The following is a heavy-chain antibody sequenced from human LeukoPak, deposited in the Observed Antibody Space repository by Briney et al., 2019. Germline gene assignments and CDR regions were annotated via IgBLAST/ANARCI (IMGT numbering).Heavy chain of an antibody. CDR3: AREAFPGVAATPSGP. J-gene: IGHJ5*02. Sequence: ASVKVSCKASGYTFTSYYMHWVRQAPGQGLEWMGIINPSGGSTSYAQKFQGRVTMTRDMSTSTAYMELRSLRSDDTAVYYCAREAFPGVAATPSGPWGQGTLVTVSS. D-gene: IGHD2-15*01. CDR1: GYTFTSYY. CDR2: INPSGGST. V-gene: IGHV1-46*01.